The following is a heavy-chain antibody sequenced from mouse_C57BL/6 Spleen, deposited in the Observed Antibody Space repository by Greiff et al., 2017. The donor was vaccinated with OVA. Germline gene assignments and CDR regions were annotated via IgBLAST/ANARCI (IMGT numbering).Heavy chain of an antibody. CDR3: ARAQLGQYYFDY. CDR1: GFTFSSYA. D-gene: IGHD4-1*02. V-gene: IGHV5-4*03. J-gene: IGHJ2*01. CDR2: ISDGGSYT. Sequence: EVKLVESGGGLVKPGGSLKLSCAASGFTFSSYAMSWVRQTPEKRLEWVATISDGGSYTYYPDNVKGRFTISRDNAKNNLYLQMSHLKSEDTAMYYCARAQLGQYYFDYWGQGTTLTVSS.